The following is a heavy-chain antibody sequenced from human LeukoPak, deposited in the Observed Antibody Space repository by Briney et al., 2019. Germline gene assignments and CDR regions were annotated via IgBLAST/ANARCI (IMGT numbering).Heavy chain of an antibody. D-gene: IGHD3-3*01. Sequence: GGSLRLSCAASGFTFSSYSMNWVRQAPGKGLEWVSSISSSSSYIYYADSVKGRFTISRDNAKNSLYLQMNSLRAEDTAVYYCARVQPGNYDFWSGYSYYFDYWGQGTLVTVSS. CDR2: ISSSSSYI. CDR1: GFTFSSYS. CDR3: ARVQPGNYDFWSGYSYYFDY. V-gene: IGHV3-21*04. J-gene: IGHJ4*02.